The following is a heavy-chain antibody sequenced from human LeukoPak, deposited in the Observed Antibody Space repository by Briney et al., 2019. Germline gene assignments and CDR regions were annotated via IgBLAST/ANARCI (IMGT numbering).Heavy chain of an antibody. CDR2: IYTSGST. CDR3: ARGVGRFLEPNRGPGWFDP. J-gene: IGHJ5*02. CDR1: GGSISSYY. V-gene: IGHV4-4*07. Sequence: SETLSLTCAVSGGSISSYYWSWIRQPAGKGLEWIGRIYTSGSTNYNPSLKSRVTMSVDTSKNQFSLKLSSVTAADTAVYYCARGVGRFLEPNRGPGWFDPWGQGTLVTVSS. D-gene: IGHD3-3*01.